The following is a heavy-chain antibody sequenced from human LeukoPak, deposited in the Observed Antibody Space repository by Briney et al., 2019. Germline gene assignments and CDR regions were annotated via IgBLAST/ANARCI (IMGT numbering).Heavy chain of an antibody. CDR1: GGSISSSSYY. CDR2: IYYSGST. CDR3: ARHPVAVMVRGVRGFNP. D-gene: IGHD3-10*01. V-gene: IGHV4-39*01. J-gene: IGHJ5*02. Sequence: PSETLSLTCTVSGGSISSSSYYWGWIRQPPGKGPEWIGSIYYSGSTYYNPSLKSRVTISVDTSKNQFSLKLSSVTAADTAVYYCARHPVAVMVRGVRGFNPWGQGTLVTVSS.